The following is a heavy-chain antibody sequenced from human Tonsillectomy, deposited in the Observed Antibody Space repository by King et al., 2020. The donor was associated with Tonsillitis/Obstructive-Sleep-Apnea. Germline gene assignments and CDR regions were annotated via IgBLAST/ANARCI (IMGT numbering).Heavy chain of an antibody. Sequence: QLVQSGAEVKKPGESRRISCKGCGYSFTSYWISWVRQMPGKGLEWMGRIDPSDSYTNYGPSFQGHVTISADKSISTAYLQWSSLKASDTAMYYCARHGRSYDSSGYLDAFDIWGQGTMVTVSS. J-gene: IGHJ3*02. CDR3: ARHGRSYDSSGYLDAFDI. V-gene: IGHV5-10-1*01. D-gene: IGHD3-22*01. CDR2: IDPSDSYT. CDR1: GYSFTSYW.